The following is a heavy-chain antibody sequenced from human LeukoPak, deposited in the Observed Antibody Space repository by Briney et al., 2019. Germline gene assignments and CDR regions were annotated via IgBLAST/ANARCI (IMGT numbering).Heavy chain of an antibody. CDR3: ARTYNWNLNYYYMDV. D-gene: IGHD1-7*01. V-gene: IGHV3-11*04. CDR1: GFTVSSNY. Sequence: PGGSLRLSCAASGFTVSSNYMSWVRQAPGKGLEWVSYISSSGSTIYYADSVKGRFTISRDNAKNSLYLQMNSLRAEDTAVYYCARTYNWNLNYYYMDVWGKGTTVTVSS. CDR2: ISSSGSTI. J-gene: IGHJ6*03.